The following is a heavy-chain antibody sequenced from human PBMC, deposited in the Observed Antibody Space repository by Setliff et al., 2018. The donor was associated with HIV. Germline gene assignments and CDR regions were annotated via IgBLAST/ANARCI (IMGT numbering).Heavy chain of an antibody. V-gene: IGHV3-30*02. D-gene: IGHD4-17*01. J-gene: IGHJ4*02. CDR1: GFTFRSYG. CDR3: TKPTTGVTSNYFDS. Sequence: GGSLRLSCAASGFTFRSYGMHWVRQAPGKGLEWVAIITYNEEDTFYADSVKGRFTIARDNSKSMLYLQMNSLRTEDTGVYYCTKPTTGVTSNYFDSWGQGTQVTVSS. CDR2: ITYNEEDT.